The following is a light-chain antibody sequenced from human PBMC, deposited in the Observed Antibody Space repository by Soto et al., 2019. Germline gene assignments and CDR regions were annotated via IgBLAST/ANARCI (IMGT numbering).Light chain of an antibody. Sequence: DIPMSQSPSSLSASVRDAVTITCRASQTIMTYLNWYQLKPGKPPRLLIYAASSLQSGVPSRFSGSGSGTDFTLTISSLQPEDFATYSCQQSYNSPQTFGQGTKVDIK. CDR3: QQSYNSPQT. CDR1: QTIMTY. J-gene: IGKJ1*01. V-gene: IGKV1-39*01. CDR2: AAS.